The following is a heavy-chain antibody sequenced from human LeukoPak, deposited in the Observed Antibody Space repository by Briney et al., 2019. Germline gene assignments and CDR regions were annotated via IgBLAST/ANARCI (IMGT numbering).Heavy chain of an antibody. CDR1: GGTFSSYA. CDR3: ARDAGYCSSTSCYLRDRYYYYYMDV. V-gene: IGHV1-69*05. J-gene: IGHJ6*03. Sequence: SVKVSCKASGGTFSSYAISWVRQAPGQGLEWMGGIIPIFGTANYAQKFQGRVTITTDESTSTAYMELSSLRSEDTAVYYCARDAGYCSSTSCYLRDRYYYYYMDVWGKRTTVTVSS. D-gene: IGHD2-2*01. CDR2: IIPIFGTA.